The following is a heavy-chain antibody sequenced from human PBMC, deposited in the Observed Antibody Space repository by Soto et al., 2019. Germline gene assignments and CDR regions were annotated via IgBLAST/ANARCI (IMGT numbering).Heavy chain of an antibody. CDR2: IRYDGSNK. CDR1: GFTFSNYG. CDR3: AKDASHGSGSYLDY. V-gene: IGHV3-33*06. J-gene: IGHJ4*02. Sequence: QVQLVESGGGVVQPGRSLSLSCAASGFTFSNYGMHWVRQAPGKGLEWVAFIRYDGSNKYYADSVKGRFTISRDNSKNTLYVQRDSLRAEDTAVYSCAKDASHGSGSYLDYWGQGTLVTVSS. D-gene: IGHD3-10*01.